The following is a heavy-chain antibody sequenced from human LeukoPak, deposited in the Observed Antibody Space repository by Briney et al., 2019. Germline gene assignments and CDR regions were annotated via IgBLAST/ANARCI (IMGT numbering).Heavy chain of an antibody. Sequence: GGSLRLSCAASGFIFNNYWMSWVRQAPGKGLEWVANIKKDGSERYYVDSVKGRFTISRDNAKNSLYLQMNSLRAEDTAVYYCARDGYSYGSNWFDPWGQGTLVTVSS. CDR2: IKKDGSER. CDR3: ARDGYSYGSNWFDP. V-gene: IGHV3-7*01. CDR1: GFIFNNYW. D-gene: IGHD5-18*01. J-gene: IGHJ5*02.